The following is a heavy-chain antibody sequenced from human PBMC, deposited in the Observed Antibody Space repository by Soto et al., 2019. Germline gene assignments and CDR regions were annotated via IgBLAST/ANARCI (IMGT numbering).Heavy chain of an antibody. J-gene: IGHJ5*02. V-gene: IGHV1-18*01. D-gene: IGHD3-22*01. CDR2: ISAYNGNT. CDR1: GYTFTSYG. Sequence: ASVKVSCKASGYTFTSYGISWVRQAPGQGLEWMGWISAYNGNTNYAQKLQGRVTMTTDTSTSTAYMELRSLRSDDTAVYYCARGGYYYDSSGSPHWFDPRGQGTLVTVSS. CDR3: ARGGYYYDSSGSPHWFDP.